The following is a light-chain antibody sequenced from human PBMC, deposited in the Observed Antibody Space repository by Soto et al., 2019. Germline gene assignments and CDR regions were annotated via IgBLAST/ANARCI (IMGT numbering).Light chain of an antibody. CDR1: QSVGTN. J-gene: IGKJ5*01. CDR3: QQYNKWPLSS. CDR2: DAS. Sequence: EILMTQSPATLSVSPGERATLSCRASQSVGTNLAWYQQKPGQGPRLLIYDASIRATGIPDRFSGSGSGTAFPLTISSLQSEDFALYHCQQYNKWPLSSFGQGTRLDI. V-gene: IGKV3-15*01.